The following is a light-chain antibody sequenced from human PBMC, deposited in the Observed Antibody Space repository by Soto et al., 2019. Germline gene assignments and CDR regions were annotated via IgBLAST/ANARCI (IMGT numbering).Light chain of an antibody. J-gene: IGKJ2*01. CDR3: MHLTHVPYT. CDR2: KVS. Sequence: DVVLTQTPLSSPVSLGQPASISCRSSQSLVTADGHTFLSWFQQRPGQPPRVLIYKVSNRFSGATDKFGGRGAGKEFTLKTSRVEAEDVGIYYCMHLTHVPYTLGRGTKLETK. CDR1: QSLVTADGHTF. V-gene: IGKV2-24*01.